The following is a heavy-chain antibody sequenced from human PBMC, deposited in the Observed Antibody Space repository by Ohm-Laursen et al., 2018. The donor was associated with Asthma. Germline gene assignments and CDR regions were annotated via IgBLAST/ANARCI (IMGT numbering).Heavy chain of an antibody. V-gene: IGHV1-2*04. D-gene: IGHD1-7*01. J-gene: IGHJ6*02. Sequence: SVKVSCKASGYTFTGYYMHWVRQAPGQGLEWMGWINPNSGGTNYAQKFQGWVTMTRDTSTSTVYMELSSLRSEDTAVYYCARGGTKLYYYYGMDVWGQGTTVTVSS. CDR3: ARGGTKLYYYYGMDV. CDR2: INPNSGGT. CDR1: GYTFTGYY.